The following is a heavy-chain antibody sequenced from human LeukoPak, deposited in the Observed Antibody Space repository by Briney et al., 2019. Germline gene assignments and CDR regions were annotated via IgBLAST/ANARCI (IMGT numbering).Heavy chain of an antibody. CDR1: GGTFSTYS. J-gene: IGHJ3*02. Sequence: ASVKVSCKVSGGTFSTYSINWVRQAPGQGLEWMGGIIPIFGTGNPAQKFQDRVTITADAYTSTAFMELSSLRSEDTAVYYCATDVPSETVMVSAFDMWGQGTMVTV. CDR3: ATDVPSETVMVSAFDM. V-gene: IGHV1-69*01. D-gene: IGHD5-18*01. CDR2: IIPIFGTG.